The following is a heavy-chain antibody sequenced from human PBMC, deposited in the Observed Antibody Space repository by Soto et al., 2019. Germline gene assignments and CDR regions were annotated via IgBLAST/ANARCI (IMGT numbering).Heavy chain of an antibody. D-gene: IGHD1-1*01. J-gene: IGHJ5*02. CDR3: ARATAPGWFDP. CDR2: IYHSGTT. V-gene: IGHV4-31*03. Sequence: QVRLQESGPGLVKPSQTLALTCIVSGASISTGGYYWSWIRQHPGKCLELIGYIYHSGTTYYNPSLESRLSISADSSKNLLPLNLTSVTAADTAIYYCARATAPGWFDPWGQGTLVTVSS. CDR1: GASISTGGYY.